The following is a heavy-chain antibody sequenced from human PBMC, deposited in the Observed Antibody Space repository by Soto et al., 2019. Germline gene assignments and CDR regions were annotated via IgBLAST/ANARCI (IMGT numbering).Heavy chain of an antibody. D-gene: IGHD5-18*01. V-gene: IGHV4-59*12. CDR1: GGSISNSY. J-gene: IGHJ4*02. CDR2: IYYSGST. Sequence: PSETLSLTCTVSGGSISNSYWSWIRQSPGKGLEWIGYIYYSGSTYYNPSLKSRLTISVDTPKNQFSLKLSSVTAADTAVYYCAREDSYGYFNDYWGQGTLVTVSS. CDR3: AREDSYGYFNDY.